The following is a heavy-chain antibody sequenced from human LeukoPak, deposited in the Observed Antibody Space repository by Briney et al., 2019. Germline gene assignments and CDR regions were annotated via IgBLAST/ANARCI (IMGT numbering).Heavy chain of an antibody. D-gene: IGHD3-22*01. J-gene: IGHJ6*03. CDR1: GFTFSSYS. V-gene: IGHV3-21*01. Sequence: GGSLRLSCAASGFTFSSYSMNWVRQAPGKGLEWVASISSSSYIYYADSVKGRFTISRDNAKNSLYLQMNSLRAEDTAVYYCARDYYDSSGYRYYYYYYYMDVWGKGTTVTVSS. CDR3: ARDYYDSSGYRYYYYYYYMDV. CDR2: ISSSSYI.